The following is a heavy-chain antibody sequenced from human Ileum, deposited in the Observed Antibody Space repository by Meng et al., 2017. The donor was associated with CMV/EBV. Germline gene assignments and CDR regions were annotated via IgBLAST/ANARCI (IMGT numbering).Heavy chain of an antibody. CDR1: GGSIGSYY. V-gene: IGHV4-4*07. Sequence: QVQLQELGPGLVKASETLSLPCTVSGGSIGSYYWNWIRQPDGKGLEWIGRIHTTDSTNYNPSFKSRVTISVDTSKNQFSLKLTSMTAADTAVYYCARDTGTTGTGSLFDYWGQGILVTVSS. J-gene: IGHJ4*02. D-gene: IGHD1-1*01. CDR2: IHTTDST. CDR3: ARDTGTTGTGSLFDY.